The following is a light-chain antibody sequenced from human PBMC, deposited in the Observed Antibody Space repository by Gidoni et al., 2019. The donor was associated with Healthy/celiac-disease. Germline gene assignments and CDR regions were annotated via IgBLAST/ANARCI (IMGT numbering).Light chain of an antibody. CDR2: DAS. CDR1: QSISSW. V-gene: IGKV1-5*01. CDR3: QQYNSYSPYT. J-gene: IGKJ2*01. Sequence: DIQMTQSPSTLSASVGDRVTITCRASQSISSWLAWYQQKPGKAPKLLIYDASSFESGVPSRFSGSGSGTEFTLTISSLQPDDFATYYCQQYNSYSPYTFGQXTKLEIK.